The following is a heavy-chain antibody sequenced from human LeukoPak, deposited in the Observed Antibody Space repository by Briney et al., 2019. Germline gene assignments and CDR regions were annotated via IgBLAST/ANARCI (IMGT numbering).Heavy chain of an antibody. CDR3: ARDKRSNDY. CDR1: GFTFSSYA. Sequence: GGSLRLSCAASGFTFSSYAMSWVRQAPGKGLEWVAVISYDGSNKYYADSVKGRFTISRDNSKNTLYLQMNSLRAEDTAVYYRARDKRSNDYWGQGTLVTVSS. J-gene: IGHJ4*02. V-gene: IGHV3-30-3*01. CDR2: ISYDGSNK.